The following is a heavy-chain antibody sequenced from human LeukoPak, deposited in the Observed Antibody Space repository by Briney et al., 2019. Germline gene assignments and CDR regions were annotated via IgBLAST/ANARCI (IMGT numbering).Heavy chain of an antibody. J-gene: IGHJ4*02. V-gene: IGHV4-59*12. CDR2: IYHSGST. Sequence: MASETLSLTCTVSGGSISRNYGSWIRQPPGKGLEWSGGIYHSGSTYYNPSLKSRLTRSVNTSKNQSSLKLSYLTASGTAVYYCAREGDPAFHHWGEGPLLPVPS. D-gene: IGHD2-21*02. CDR1: GGSISRNY. CDR3: AREGDPAFHH.